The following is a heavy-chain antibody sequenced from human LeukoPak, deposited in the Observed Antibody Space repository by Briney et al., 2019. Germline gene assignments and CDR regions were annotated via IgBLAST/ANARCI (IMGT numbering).Heavy chain of an antibody. CDR1: GFTFSSYG. CDR3: ARDSPMVRGTYGMDV. D-gene: IGHD3-10*01. V-gene: IGHV3-33*01. Sequence: PGGSLRLSCAASGFTFSSYGMHWVRQAPGKGLEWVAVIWYDGSNKYYADSVKGRFTISRDNSKNTLYLQVNSLRAEDTAVYYCARDSPMVRGTYGMDVWGQGTTVTVSS. CDR2: IWYDGSNK. J-gene: IGHJ6*02.